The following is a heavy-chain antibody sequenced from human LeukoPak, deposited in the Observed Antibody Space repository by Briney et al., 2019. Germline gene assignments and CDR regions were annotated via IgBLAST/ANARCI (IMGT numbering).Heavy chain of an antibody. Sequence: ASVKVSCKASGYTFTSYYMHWVRQAPGQGLEWMGIINPSGGSTSYAQKFQGRVTMTTDTSTSTAYMELRSLRSDDTAVYYCARDLGSSPLLLPQIGNFDYWGQGTLVTVSS. CDR1: GYTFTSYY. V-gene: IGHV1-46*01. J-gene: IGHJ4*02. D-gene: IGHD2/OR15-2a*01. CDR3: ARDLGSSPLLLPQIGNFDY. CDR2: INPSGGST.